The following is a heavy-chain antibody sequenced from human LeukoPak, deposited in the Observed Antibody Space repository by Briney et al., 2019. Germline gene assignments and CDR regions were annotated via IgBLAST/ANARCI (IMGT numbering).Heavy chain of an antibody. CDR2: INPNSGGT. V-gene: IGHV1-2*04. Sequence: ASVKVSCKAPGYTFTGYYMHWVRQAPGQGLEWMGWINPNSGGTNYAQKFQGWVTMTRDTSISTAYMELSSLRSEDTAVYYCASGPVPYYYGMDVWGQGTTVTVSS. CDR3: ASGPVPYYYGMDV. J-gene: IGHJ6*02. CDR1: GYTFTGYY. D-gene: IGHD3/OR15-3a*01.